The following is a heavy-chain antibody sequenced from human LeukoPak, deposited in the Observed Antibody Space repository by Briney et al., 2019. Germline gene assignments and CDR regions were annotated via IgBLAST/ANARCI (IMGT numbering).Heavy chain of an antibody. D-gene: IGHD2-15*01. CDR3: GKGGCGSSWSNFDY. J-gene: IGHJ4*02. Sequence: GGSLRLSCAVSGFTVNSYAMSWVRQPPGKGLEWVSGISGGGGTTYYADPVKGRFTISRDNSKNTLYLQMNSLRAEDTAVYYCGKGGCGSSWSNFDYWGPGTLVTVSS. V-gene: IGHV3-23*01. CDR1: GFTVNSYA. CDR2: ISGGGGTT.